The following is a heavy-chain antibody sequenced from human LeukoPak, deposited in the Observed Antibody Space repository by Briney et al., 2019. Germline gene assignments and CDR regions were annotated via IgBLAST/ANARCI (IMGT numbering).Heavy chain of an antibody. CDR3: AKSEISGWYR. V-gene: IGHV3-23*01. D-gene: IGHD6-19*01. Sequence: GGSLRLSCAASGFTFSSYGMSWVRQAPGKGLEWVSVISSGGSTYYADSVKGRFTISRDNSKNTVYLQMNSLRAEDTAVYYCAKSEISGWYRWGQGTLVTVSS. CDR2: ISSGGST. J-gene: IGHJ4*02. CDR1: GFTFSSYG.